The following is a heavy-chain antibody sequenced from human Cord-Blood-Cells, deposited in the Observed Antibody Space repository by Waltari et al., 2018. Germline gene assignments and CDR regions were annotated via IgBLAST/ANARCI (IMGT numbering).Heavy chain of an antibody. CDR1: GYSFTSYC. V-gene: IGHV5-51*01. D-gene: IGHD3-9*01. CDR3: ARQRGYYDILTGYYAFDI. J-gene: IGHJ3*02. CDR2: IYPGDSDT. Sequence: EVQLVQSGAEVKKPGESLKISCKGSGYSFTSYCIGWVRQMPGKGLEWMGIIYPGDSDTRYSPSFQGQVTISADKSISTAYLQWSSLKASDTAMYYCARQRGYYDILTGYYAFDIWGQGTMVTVSS.